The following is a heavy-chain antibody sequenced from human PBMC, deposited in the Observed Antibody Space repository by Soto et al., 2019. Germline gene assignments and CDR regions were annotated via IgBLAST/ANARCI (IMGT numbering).Heavy chain of an antibody. CDR3: ARSRGGNSVYFDY. CDR1: GGSISSGGYS. J-gene: IGHJ4*02. CDR2: IYHSGST. D-gene: IGHD2-15*01. V-gene: IGHV4-30-2*01. Sequence: PSDTLSLTCAVSGGSISSGGYSWSWIRQPPGKGLEWIGYIYHSGSTFYNPSLKSRVTISVDRSKNQFSLKLSSVTAADTAVYYCARSRGGNSVYFDYWGQGTLVTVSS.